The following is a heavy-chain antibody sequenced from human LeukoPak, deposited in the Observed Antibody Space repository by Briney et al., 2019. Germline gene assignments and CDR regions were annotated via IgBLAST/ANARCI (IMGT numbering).Heavy chain of an antibody. D-gene: IGHD2-2*01. V-gene: IGHV3-23*01. CDR3: AKGRSSAIRDFEH. CDR2: ISGSGGSP. J-gene: IGHJ4*02. CDR1: GFTFSSYA. Sequence: GPSLTPSCAASGFTFSSYAMSWVRQPPGKGLEWVLVISGSGGSPYFAHSVKGRFPISRDNSKNTLYLQVNSLRAEGTAVYYCAKGRSSAIRDFEHWGQGSLVNVSS.